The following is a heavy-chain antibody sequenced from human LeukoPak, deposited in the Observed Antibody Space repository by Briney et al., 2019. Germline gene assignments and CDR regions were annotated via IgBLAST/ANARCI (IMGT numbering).Heavy chain of an antibody. D-gene: IGHD1-7*01. CDR3: ARSPGLTGTTPGGFDY. J-gene: IGHJ4*02. Sequence: SETLSLTCTVSGGSIRSGGYYWSWIRQHPGKGLEWIGYIYYSGSTYYNPSLKSRVTISVDTSKNQFSLKLSSVTAADTAVYYCARSPGLTGTTPGGFDYWGQGTLVTVSS. V-gene: IGHV4-31*03. CDR2: IYYSGST. CDR1: GGSIRSGGYY.